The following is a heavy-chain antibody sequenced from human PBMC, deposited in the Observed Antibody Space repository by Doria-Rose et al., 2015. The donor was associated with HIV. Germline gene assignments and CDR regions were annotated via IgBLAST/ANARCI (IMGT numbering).Heavy chain of an antibody. CDR1: GVSLSSPGMG. CDR3: ARIKSSRWYHKYYLDF. J-gene: IGHJ4*02. D-gene: IGHD6-13*01. Sequence: QVTLKESGPVLVKPTETLTLTCTVSGVSLSSPGMGVSWIRQPPEKALEWLANIFSDDERSYKTSLKSRLTISRGTSKSQVVLTMTDMDPVDTATYYCARIKSSRWYHKYYLDFWGQGTLVIVSA. CDR2: IFSDDER. V-gene: IGHV2-26*01.